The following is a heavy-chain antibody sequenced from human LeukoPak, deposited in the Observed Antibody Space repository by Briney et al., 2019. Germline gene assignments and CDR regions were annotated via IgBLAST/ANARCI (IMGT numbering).Heavy chain of an antibody. CDR1: GFTFSSYA. V-gene: IGHV3-30-3*01. CDR2: ISYDGSNK. Sequence: PGRSLRLSCAASGFTFSSYAMHWVRQAPGKGLEWVAVISYDGSNKYYADSVKGRFTISRDNSKNTLYLQMNSLRAEDTAVYYCARDPGDPGIAVAGTGGLDYWGQGTLVTASS. CDR3: ARDPGDPGIAVAGTGGLDY. D-gene: IGHD6-19*01. J-gene: IGHJ4*02.